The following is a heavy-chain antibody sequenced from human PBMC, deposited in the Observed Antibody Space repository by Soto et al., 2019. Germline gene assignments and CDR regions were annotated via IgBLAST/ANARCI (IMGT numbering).Heavy chain of an antibody. J-gene: IGHJ4*02. Sequence: QVQLVESGGGVVQPGRSLRLSCAASGFTFSSYGMHWVRQAPGKGLEWVAVISYDGSNKYYADSVKGRFTISRDNSKNTLYLQMNSLRAEDTAVYYCATDIELPLDCGQGTLVTVSS. CDR3: ATDIELPLD. CDR2: ISYDGSNK. V-gene: IGHV3-30*03. D-gene: IGHD2-8*01. CDR1: GFTFSSYG.